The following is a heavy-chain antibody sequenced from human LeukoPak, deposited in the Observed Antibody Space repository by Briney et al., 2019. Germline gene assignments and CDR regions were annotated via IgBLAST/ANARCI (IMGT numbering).Heavy chain of an antibody. J-gene: IGHJ5*02. Sequence: ASVKVSCKASGYTFTSYGISWVRQAPGQGLEWMGWISAYNGNTNYAQKLQGRVTMTTDTSTSTAYMELRSLRSEDTAVYYCARDRSEWHWFDPWGQGTLVTVSS. V-gene: IGHV1-18*01. CDR3: ARDRSEWHWFDP. CDR1: GYTFTSYG. D-gene: IGHD3-3*01. CDR2: ISAYNGNT.